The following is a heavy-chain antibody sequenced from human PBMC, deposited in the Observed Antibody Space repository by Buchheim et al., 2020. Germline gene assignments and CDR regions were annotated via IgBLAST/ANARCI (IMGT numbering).Heavy chain of an antibody. D-gene: IGHD2-2*01. J-gene: IGHJ5*02. CDR1: GGTFSSYT. CDR2: IIPILGIA. Sequence: QVQLVQSGAEVKKPGSSVKVSCKASGGTFSSYTISWVRQAPGQGLEWMGRIIPILGIANYAQQFQGRVTITADKSTSTAYMELSSLRSEDTAVYYCARAVPAAGHWSFWFDPWGQGTL. V-gene: IGHV1-69*02. CDR3: ARAVPAAGHWSFWFDP.